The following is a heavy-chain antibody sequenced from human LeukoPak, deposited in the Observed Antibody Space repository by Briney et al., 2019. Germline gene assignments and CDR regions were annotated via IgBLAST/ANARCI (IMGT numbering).Heavy chain of an antibody. D-gene: IGHD3-9*01. V-gene: IGHV1-18*01. CDR3: AREGPLPLFDWCLGRDAFDI. J-gene: IGHJ3*02. CDR1: GYTFTSYG. CDR2: ISAYNGNT. Sequence: GASVKVSCKASGYTFTSYGISWVRQAPGQGLEWMGWISAYNGNTNYAQKLQGRVTMTTDTSTSTAYMELRSLRSDDTAVYYCAREGPLPLFDWCLGRDAFDIWGQGTMVTVSS.